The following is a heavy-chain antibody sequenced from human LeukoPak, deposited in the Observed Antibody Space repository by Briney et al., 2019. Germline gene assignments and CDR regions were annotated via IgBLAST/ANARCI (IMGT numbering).Heavy chain of an antibody. Sequence: GGSLRLSCTASGFTFSTYWMSWVRQAPGKGLEWVANTREDGSEKYYVDSVKGRFTISRDNAKNSLYLQMNSLRAEDTAVYYCTREERVLRFLEWLGYWGQGTLVTVSS. CDR2: TREDGSEK. D-gene: IGHD3-3*01. CDR3: TREERVLRFLEWLGY. CDR1: GFTFSTYW. V-gene: IGHV3-7*01. J-gene: IGHJ4*02.